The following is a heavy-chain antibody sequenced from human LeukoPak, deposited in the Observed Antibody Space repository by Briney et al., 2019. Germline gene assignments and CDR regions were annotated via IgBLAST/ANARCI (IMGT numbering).Heavy chain of an antibody. J-gene: IGHJ6*04. CDR3: AKNLPTIFGVVILDV. D-gene: IGHD3-3*01. CDR2: IRYDGSNK. CDR1: GFTFSSYG. Sequence: GGSLRLSCAASGFTFSSYGMHWVRQAPGKGLEWVAFIRYDGSNKYYADSVKGRFTISRDNSKNTLYLQMNSLRAEDTAVYYCAKNLPTIFGVVILDVWGKGTTVTVSS. V-gene: IGHV3-30*02.